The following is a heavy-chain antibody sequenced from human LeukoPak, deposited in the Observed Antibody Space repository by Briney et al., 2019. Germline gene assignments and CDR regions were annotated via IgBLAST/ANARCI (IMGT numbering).Heavy chain of an antibody. CDR2: IYYSGST. J-gene: IGHJ6*03. V-gene: IGHV4-39*01. D-gene: IGHD3-16*01. Sequence: PSETLSLTCTVSGGSISSSSYYWGWIRQPPGKGLEWIGSIYYSGSTYYNPSLKSRVTISVDTSKNQFSLKLSSVTAADTAVYYCASQVMSFGRYYYYMDVWGKGTTVTVSS. CDR3: ASQVMSFGRYYYYMDV. CDR1: GGSISSSSYY.